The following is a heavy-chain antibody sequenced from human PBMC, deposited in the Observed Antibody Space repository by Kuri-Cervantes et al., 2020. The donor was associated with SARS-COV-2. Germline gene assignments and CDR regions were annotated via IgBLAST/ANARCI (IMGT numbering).Heavy chain of an antibody. CDR3: ARTYDTVTGDAFDI. CDR1: RGSISSSSYY. V-gene: IGHV4-39*07. Sequence: SETLSLTCTVSRGSISSSSYYWGWIRQPPGKGLEWIGSIYHSGSTYYNPSLKSRVTISVDTSKNQFSLKLSSVTAADTAVYYCARTYDTVTGDAFDIWGQGTMVTVSS. J-gene: IGHJ3*02. CDR2: IYHSGST. D-gene: IGHD4-11*01.